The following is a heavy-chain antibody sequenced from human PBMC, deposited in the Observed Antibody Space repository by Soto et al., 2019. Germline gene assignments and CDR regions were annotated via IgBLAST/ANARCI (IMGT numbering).Heavy chain of an antibody. D-gene: IGHD1-26*01. CDR1: EFTFSHYP. V-gene: IGHV3-30-3*01. J-gene: IGHJ6*02. CDR3: ARDPTPIAGSSTLYSFFGLDV. Sequence: GCLLPSCPASEFTFSHYPLQWIRQAPGRGLEWVAAISSDGSLEYYADSVKGRFTISRDNSKNTLFLQMNGLKHEDTALYYCARDPTPIAGSSTLYSFFGLDVWGQGTTVTVSS. CDR2: ISSDGSLE.